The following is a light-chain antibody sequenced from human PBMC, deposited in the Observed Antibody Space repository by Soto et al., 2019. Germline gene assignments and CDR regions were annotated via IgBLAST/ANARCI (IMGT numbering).Light chain of an antibody. Sequence: QSALTQPPSASGSPGQSVPISSAGTRSDVGGYNYVSWYQQYPGKVPKLMIYEVSERPSGVPDRFSGSKSGNTAFLTVSGLQAEDEADYYCLSYADTAYVFGTGTKLTVL. CDR1: RSDVGGYNY. V-gene: IGLV2-8*01. CDR2: EVS. J-gene: IGLJ1*01. CDR3: LSYADTAYV.